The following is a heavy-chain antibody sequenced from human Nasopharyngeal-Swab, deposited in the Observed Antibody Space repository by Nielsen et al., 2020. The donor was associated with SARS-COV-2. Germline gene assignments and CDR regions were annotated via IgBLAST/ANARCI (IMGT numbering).Heavy chain of an antibody. Sequence: GESLKISCAASGFTFSTYSMNWVRQAPGKGLEWVSSISSSSSYIYYADSLKGRFTISRDNAKNSLYLQMNSLRAEDTAVYYCARDKNFKAAAGTRVWFDPWGQGTLVTVSS. V-gene: IGHV3-21*01. J-gene: IGHJ5*02. CDR3: ARDKNFKAAAGTRVWFDP. D-gene: IGHD6-13*01. CDR2: ISSSSSYI. CDR1: GFTFSTYS.